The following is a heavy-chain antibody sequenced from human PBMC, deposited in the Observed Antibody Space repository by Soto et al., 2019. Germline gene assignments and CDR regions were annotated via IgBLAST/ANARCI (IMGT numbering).Heavy chain of an antibody. J-gene: IGHJ5*02. CDR1: VGSISSGCYY. D-gene: IGHD4-17*01. CDR2: IYNSGST. CDR3: ARGGVPPHADYAYGLIPNCFDP. Sequence: PSETMSLTCNVSVGSISSGCYYWSWLQPPPGEGLEGIGYIYNSGSTNYNPYLKSRVTISVDTSKNQFSLKLSSVTAADTAVYYCARGGVPPHADYAYGLIPNCFDPWGQGTLVTVSS. V-gene: IGHV4-61*01.